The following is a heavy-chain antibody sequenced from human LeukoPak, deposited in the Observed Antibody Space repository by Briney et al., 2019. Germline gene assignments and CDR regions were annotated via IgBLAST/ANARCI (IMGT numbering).Heavy chain of an antibody. D-gene: IGHD6-19*01. CDR2: MNPNSGNT. Sequence: ASVKVPCEASGYSFTNNGITWVRQAPGQGLEWMGWMNPNSGNTGYAQKFQGRVTMTRNTSISTAYMELSSLRSEDTAVYYCARGRVSSGLYYYYYYYMDVWGKGTTVTISS. J-gene: IGHJ6*03. CDR3: ARGRVSSGLYYYYYYYMDV. CDR1: GYSFTNNG. V-gene: IGHV1-8*02.